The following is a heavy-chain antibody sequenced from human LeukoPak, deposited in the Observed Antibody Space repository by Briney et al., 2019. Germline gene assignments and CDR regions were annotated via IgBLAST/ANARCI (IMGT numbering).Heavy chain of an antibody. CDR2: IYYSGST. CDR1: GGSISSYY. V-gene: IGHV4-59*12. Sequence: SETLSLTCTVSGGSISSYYWSWIRQPPGKGLEWIGYIYYSGSTNYNPSLKSRVTISVDTSKNQFSLKLSSVTAADTAVYYCARGTYYYDSSGPTETYYFDYWGQGTLVTVSS. CDR3: ARGTYYYDSSGPTETYYFDY. J-gene: IGHJ4*02. D-gene: IGHD3-22*01.